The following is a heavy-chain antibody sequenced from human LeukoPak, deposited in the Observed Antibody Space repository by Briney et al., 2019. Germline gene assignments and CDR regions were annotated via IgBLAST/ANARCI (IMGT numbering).Heavy chain of an antibody. J-gene: IGHJ4*02. D-gene: IGHD6-19*01. CDR2: IYYSGST. Sequence: SETLSLTCTVSGGSISNGSYYWSWIRQPPGKGLEWIGYIYYSGSTNYNPSLKSRVTISVDTSKNQFSLKLSSVTAADTAVYYCARVSSGSLNYWGQGTLVTVSS. V-gene: IGHV4-61*01. CDR1: GGSISNGSYY. CDR3: ARVSSGSLNY.